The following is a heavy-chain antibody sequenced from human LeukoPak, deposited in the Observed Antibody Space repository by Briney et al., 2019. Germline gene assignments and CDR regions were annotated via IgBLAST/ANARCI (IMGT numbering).Heavy chain of an antibody. V-gene: IGHV3-48*01. CDR2: ISSSSRTI. Sequence: PGGSLRLSCVVSGFSFSSSSMNWVRQAPGKGLEWISFISSSSRTIYYADSVKGRFTISRDNARNSLYLQMNSLRTDDTAVYFCVAGDSYGEGFDFWGQGTLVTVSS. CDR3: VAGDSYGEGFDF. CDR1: GFSFSSSS. J-gene: IGHJ4*02. D-gene: IGHD5-18*01.